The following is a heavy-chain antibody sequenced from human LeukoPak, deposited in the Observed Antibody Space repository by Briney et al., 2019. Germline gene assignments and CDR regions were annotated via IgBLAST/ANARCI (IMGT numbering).Heavy chain of an antibody. D-gene: IGHD2-15*01. V-gene: IGHV3-30*02. Sequence: PGGSLRLSCAASGFTFSSYGIHWVRHAPGKGRGWVAFMHYIGNIKYYTDSVKGRFTISRDISKHTLYLQMSGLRAEDTAVYYCAKDACSGGTCYGGWYCDLWGRGTLVTVSS. J-gene: IGHJ2*01. CDR1: GFTFSSYG. CDR3: AKDACSGGTCYGGWYCDL. CDR2: MHYIGNIK.